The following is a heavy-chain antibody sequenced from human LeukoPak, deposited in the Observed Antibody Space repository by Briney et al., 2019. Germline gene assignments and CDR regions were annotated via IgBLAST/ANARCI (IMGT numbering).Heavy chain of an antibody. J-gene: IGHJ5*02. Sequence: PSETLSLTCTVSGGSISSGGYNWNWIRQPPGKGLEWIGDFYHSGSTYYNPSLKSRVTISVDTSKNQFSLTLSSVTAADTAVYYCARVWPVHSSSWNWFDPWGQGTLVTVSS. V-gene: IGHV4-30-2*01. CDR3: ARVWPVHSSSWNWFDP. D-gene: IGHD6-13*01. CDR2: FYHSGST. CDR1: GGSISSGGYN.